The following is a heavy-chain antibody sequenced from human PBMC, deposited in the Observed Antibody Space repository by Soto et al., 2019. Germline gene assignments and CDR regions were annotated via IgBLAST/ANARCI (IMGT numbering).Heavy chain of an antibody. D-gene: IGHD5-12*01. V-gene: IGHV2-26*01. J-gene: IGHJ4*02. CDR2: IFSNDEK. Sequence: SGPTLVNPTEPLTLTCTVSGFSLSNARMGVSWIRQPPGKALEWLAHIFSNDEKSYSTSLKSGLTISKDTSKSQVVLTMTNVDPVDTATYYCARVRRDGYKFDYWGQGTLVTVSS. CDR3: ARVRRDGYKFDY. CDR1: GFSLSNARMG.